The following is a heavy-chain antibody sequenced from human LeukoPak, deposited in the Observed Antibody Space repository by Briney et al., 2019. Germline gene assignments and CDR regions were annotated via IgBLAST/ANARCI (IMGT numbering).Heavy chain of an antibody. V-gene: IGHV4-34*01. J-gene: IGHJ4*02. Sequence: SETLSLTCAVYGGSFSGYYWSWIRQPPGKGLEWIGEINHSGSTNYNPPLKSRVTISVDTSKNQFSLKLSSVTAADTAVYYCARGNPPPAAPAGNYFDYWGQGTLVTVSS. CDR2: INHSGST. D-gene: IGHD2-2*01. CDR3: ARGNPPPAAPAGNYFDY. CDR1: GGSFSGYY.